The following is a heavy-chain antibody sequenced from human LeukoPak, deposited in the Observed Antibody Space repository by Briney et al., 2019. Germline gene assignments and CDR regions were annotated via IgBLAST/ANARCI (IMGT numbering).Heavy chain of an antibody. J-gene: IGHJ6*02. CDR1: GYTFTSYG. CDR3: ARDGDIVVVPAAIFPATYYYGMDV. CDR2: ISAYNGNT. D-gene: IGHD2-2*01. Sequence: GASVKVSCKASGYTFTSYGISWVRQAPGQGLEWMGWISAYNGNTNYAQKLQGRVTMTTDTSTSTAYMELRSLRSDDTAVYYCARDGDIVVVPAAIFPATYYYGMDVWGQGTTVTVSS. V-gene: IGHV1-18*01.